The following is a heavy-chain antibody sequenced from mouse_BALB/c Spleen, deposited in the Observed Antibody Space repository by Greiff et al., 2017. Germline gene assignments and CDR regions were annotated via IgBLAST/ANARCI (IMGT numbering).Heavy chain of an antibody. CDR3: ARWATVVGFYAMDY. V-gene: IGHV1-18*01. D-gene: IGHD1-1*01. Sequence: VQLKQSGPELVKPGASVKIPCKASGYTFTDYNMDWVKQSHGKSLEWIGDINPNNGGTIYNQKFKGKATLTVDKSSSTAYMELRSLTSEDTAVYYCARWATVVGFYAMDYWGQGTSVTVSS. CDR1: GYTFTDYN. J-gene: IGHJ4*01. CDR2: INPNNGGT.